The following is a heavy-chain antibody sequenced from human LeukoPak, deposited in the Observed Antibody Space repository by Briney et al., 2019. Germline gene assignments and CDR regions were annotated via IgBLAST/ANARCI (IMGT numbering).Heavy chain of an antibody. CDR2: INPSGGST. J-gene: IGHJ4*02. Sequence: ASVKVSCKASGYTFISYFLHWVRQAPGQGLEWMGIINPSGGSTRYAQKFQGRVTMTRDTSTSTVYMELSSLRSDDTAVYYCARGGGDGIRPFDYWGQGTLVTVSS. CDR3: ARGGGDGIRPFDY. CDR1: GYTFISYF. D-gene: IGHD2-21*02. V-gene: IGHV1-46*01.